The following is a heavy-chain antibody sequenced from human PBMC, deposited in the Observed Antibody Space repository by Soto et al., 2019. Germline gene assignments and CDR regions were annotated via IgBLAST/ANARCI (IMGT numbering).Heavy chain of an antibody. Sequence: SETLSLTCTVSGGSISSGDYYWSWIRQPPGKGLEWIGYIYYSGSTYYNPSLKSRVTISVDTSKNQFSLKVASVTAADTAVYYCAKYRGYCSGGSCPGDGFEYWGQGSLVTVSS. D-gene: IGHD2-15*01. CDR1: GGSISSGDYY. CDR2: IYYSGST. V-gene: IGHV4-30-4*01. J-gene: IGHJ4*02. CDR3: AKYRGYCSGGSCPGDGFEY.